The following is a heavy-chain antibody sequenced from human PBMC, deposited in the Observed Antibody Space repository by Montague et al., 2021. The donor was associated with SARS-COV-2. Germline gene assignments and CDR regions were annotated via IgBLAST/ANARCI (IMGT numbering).Heavy chain of an antibody. CDR1: GFTFSSYA. V-gene: IGHV3-23*03. CDR3: AKDPHYDFWSGYYFDY. Sequence: SLRLSCAASGFTFSSYAMSWVRQAPGKGLEWVSVIYSGGSSTYYAASVKGRFTISRDNSKNTLYLQMNSLRAEDTAVYYCAKDPHYDFWSGYYFDYWGQGTLVTVSS. J-gene: IGHJ4*02. D-gene: IGHD3-3*01. CDR2: IYSGGSST.